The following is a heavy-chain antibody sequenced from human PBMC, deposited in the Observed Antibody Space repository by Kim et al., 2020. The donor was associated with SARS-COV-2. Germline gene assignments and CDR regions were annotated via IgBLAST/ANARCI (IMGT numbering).Heavy chain of an antibody. CDR3: TKHAVGGASYFDY. Sequence: GGSLRLSCAASGFIFDSFAMSWVRQAPGKGLEWVSTISRTATTTYYTDSVKGRFTISRDNSKNSLYLQVNSLRAEDTAVYYCTKHAVGGASYFDYWGQGTLVTGSP. CDR1: GFIFDSFA. V-gene: IGHV3-23*01. J-gene: IGHJ4*02. D-gene: IGHD3-16*01. CDR2: ISRTATTT.